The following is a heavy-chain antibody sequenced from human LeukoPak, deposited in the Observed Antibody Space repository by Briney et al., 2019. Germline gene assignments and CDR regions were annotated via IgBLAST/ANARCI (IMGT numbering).Heavy chain of an antibody. J-gene: IGHJ6*02. Sequence: SETLSLTCTVSGGSISSYYWSWIRQPPGKGLEWIGYIYYSGSTNYNPSLKSRVTISVDTSKNQFSLKLSSVTAADAAVYYCARDSPRVDYYYGMDVWGQGTTVTVSS. D-gene: IGHD2-15*01. CDR2: IYYSGST. CDR1: GGSISSYY. V-gene: IGHV4-59*01. CDR3: ARDSPRVDYYYGMDV.